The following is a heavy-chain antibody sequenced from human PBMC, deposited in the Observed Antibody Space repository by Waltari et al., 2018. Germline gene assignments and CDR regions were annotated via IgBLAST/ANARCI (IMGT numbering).Heavy chain of an antibody. J-gene: IGHJ4*02. CDR2: ISSSGSTI. Sequence: EVQLVESGGGLVQPGGSLRLSCAASGFTFSSYEMNWVRQAPGKGLEWVSYISSSGSTIYYADSVKGRFTISRDNAKNSLYLQMNSLRSEDTAVYYCARPLSSLGDFDFDYWGQGTLVTVSS. CDR3: ARPLSSLGDFDFDY. V-gene: IGHV3-48*03. D-gene: IGHD3-16*01. CDR1: GFTFSSYE.